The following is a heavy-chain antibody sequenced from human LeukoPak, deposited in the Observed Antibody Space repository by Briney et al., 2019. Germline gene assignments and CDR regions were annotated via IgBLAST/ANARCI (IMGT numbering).Heavy chain of an antibody. CDR3: ARHKADYDSSGYYFDY. D-gene: IGHD3-22*01. V-gene: IGHV4-39*01. CDR2: IYYSGST. J-gene: IGHJ4*02. Sequence: SETLSLTCTVSGGSVSSSSYYWGWLPQPPGKGLEGSGSIYYSGSTYYNPSLKSRVTISVDTSKNQFSLKLSSVTAADTAVYYCARHKADYDSSGYYFDYCGQGTLVTVSS. CDR1: GGSVSSSSYY.